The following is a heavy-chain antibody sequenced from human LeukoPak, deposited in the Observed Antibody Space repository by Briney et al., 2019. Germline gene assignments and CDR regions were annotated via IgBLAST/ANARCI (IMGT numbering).Heavy chain of an antibody. J-gene: IGHJ6*02. CDR2: MNPNSGNT. CDR1: GYTFTSYD. V-gene: IGHV1-8*01. Sequence: ASVKVSCKASGYTFTSYDINWVRQATGQGLEWVGWMNPNSGNTGYAQKFQGRVTMTRNTSISTAYMELSSLRSEDTAVYYCARVRHYYYGMDVWGQGTTVTVSS. CDR3: ARVRHYYYGMDV.